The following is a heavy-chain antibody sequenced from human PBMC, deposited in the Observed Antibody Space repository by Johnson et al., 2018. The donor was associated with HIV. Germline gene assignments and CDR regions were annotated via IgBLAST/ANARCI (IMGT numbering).Heavy chain of an antibody. CDR3: ARVRVGAFDI. D-gene: IGHD1-26*01. CDR2: ISYDGSNK. Sequence: QMQLVESGGGLVQSGGSLRLSCAASQFTFSSYAMHWVRQAPGKGLEWVAVISYDGSNKDYADSVKGRFTISRDNSKNTLYLQMNSLRAEDTAVYYCARVRVGAFDIWGQGTMVTVSS. CDR1: QFTFSSYA. V-gene: IGHV3-30*14. J-gene: IGHJ3*02.